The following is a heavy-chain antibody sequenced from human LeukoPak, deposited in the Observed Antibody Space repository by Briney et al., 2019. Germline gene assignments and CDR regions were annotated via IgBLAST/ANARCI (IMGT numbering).Heavy chain of an antibody. D-gene: IGHD4-23*01. J-gene: IGHJ5*02. CDR2: INPNIGGT. Sequence: ASVKVSCKASGYTFTGYYMHWVRQAPGQGLEWMGWINPNIGGTNYAQKFQGRVTMTRDTSISTAYMDLNSLTSDDTAVYYCARSNYGGQGAGDNWFDPWGQGTLVTVSS. CDR3: ARSNYGGQGAGDNWFDP. V-gene: IGHV1-2*02. CDR1: GYTFTGYY.